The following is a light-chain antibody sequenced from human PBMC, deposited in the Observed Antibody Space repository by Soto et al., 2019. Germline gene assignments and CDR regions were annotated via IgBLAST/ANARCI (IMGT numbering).Light chain of an antibody. V-gene: IGKV3-15*01. CDR1: ESVSSN. Sequence: EILMTQSPATLSVSPGERATLSCMPSESVSSNLAWYQQKPGQAPRLVIYGASTRATGIPARFSGGGSGTELTLTISSLQSEDFAVYYCQQYNSWPPITFGQGTRLEI. CDR3: QQYNSWPPIT. J-gene: IGKJ5*01. CDR2: GAS.